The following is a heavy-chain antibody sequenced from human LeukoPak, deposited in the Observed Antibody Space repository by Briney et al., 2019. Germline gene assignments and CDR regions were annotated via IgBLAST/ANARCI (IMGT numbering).Heavy chain of an antibody. D-gene: IGHD6-13*01. Sequence: ASVKVSCKASGGTFISYAISWVRQAPGQGLEWMGGIIPIFGTANYAQKFQGRVTITADESTSAAYMELSSLRSEDTAVYYCAKGGVASSSWYFAFDIWGQGTMVTVSS. CDR1: GGTFISYA. V-gene: IGHV1-69*13. CDR3: AKGGVASSSWYFAFDI. J-gene: IGHJ3*02. CDR2: IIPIFGTA.